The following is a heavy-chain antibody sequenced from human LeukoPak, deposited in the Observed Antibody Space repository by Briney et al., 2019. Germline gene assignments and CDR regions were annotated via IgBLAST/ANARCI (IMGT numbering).Heavy chain of an antibody. Sequence: SETLSLTCTLSGCSISSSSYYWGWIRQPPGKGLERLGSIYYSGSTYYNPALKSRVTLSVDTSKNQCSLKLSSVTAADTAVYYCARRRGGYFDYWGQGTLVTVSS. CDR3: ARRRGGYFDY. CDR1: GCSISSSSYY. D-gene: IGHD3-16*01. CDR2: IYYSGST. J-gene: IGHJ4*02. V-gene: IGHV4-39*01.